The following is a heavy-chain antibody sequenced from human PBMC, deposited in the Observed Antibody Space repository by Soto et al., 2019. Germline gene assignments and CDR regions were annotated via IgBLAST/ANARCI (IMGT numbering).Heavy chain of an antibody. CDR3: EGSWT. Sequence: EVQLLVSGGGSVQPGGSLRLSCAVSGFTLTNYAMSWVRQAPGKGLEWVSQISASGDRTYYADSVKGRFTISKDTSTNTLFLHMNSLRGEDSAVYYCEGSWTWGQGTMVTVSS. D-gene: IGHD5-12*01. J-gene: IGHJ3*01. CDR1: GFTLTNYA. V-gene: IGHV3-23*01. CDR2: ISASGDRT.